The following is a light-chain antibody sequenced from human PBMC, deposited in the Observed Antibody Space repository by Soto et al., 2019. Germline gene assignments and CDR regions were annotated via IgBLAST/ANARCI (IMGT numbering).Light chain of an antibody. CDR2: GAS. J-gene: IGKJ1*01. CDR3: QQYDRSPRT. CDR1: KSVSSMF. V-gene: IGKV3-20*01. Sequence: ELILSTSAGTLSLSPGERATLSCRASKSVSSMFLAWYQQKPGQAPKLLIYGASNRATAIPDRFSGSGSGTDFTLTISRLQPEDVAVYYCQQYDRSPRTFGQGTKVDIK.